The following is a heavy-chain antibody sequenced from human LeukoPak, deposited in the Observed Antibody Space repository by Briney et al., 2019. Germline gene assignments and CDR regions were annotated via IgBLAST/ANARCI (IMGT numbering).Heavy chain of an antibody. D-gene: IGHD2-15*01. V-gene: IGHV4-59*02. Sequence: SETLSLTCVVSGGSASGYYWGWIRQPPGRGLEWIGYVYYSGSTNYNPSFKSRITISVDTSRNQFSLQLSSVTAADTAVYYCARIHRYCSGGACYVLDNWGQGTLVAVSS. CDR1: GGSASGYY. CDR3: ARIHRYCSGGACYVLDN. J-gene: IGHJ4*02. CDR2: VYYSGST.